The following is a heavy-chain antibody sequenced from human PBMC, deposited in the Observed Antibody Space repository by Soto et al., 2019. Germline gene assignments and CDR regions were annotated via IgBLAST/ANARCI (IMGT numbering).Heavy chain of an antibody. Sequence: PGGSLRLSCAVSGFNFNKYAMHCVRQAPGMGLEWVALISFDGSKKLYVDSVKGRFNISRDQSENTLFLDMNSLRTEDTALYYCASVSARPDYWGRGTLVTVSS. CDR2: ISFDGSKK. CDR3: ASVSARPDY. V-gene: IGHV3-30*03. J-gene: IGHJ4*01. D-gene: IGHD6-6*01. CDR1: GFNFNKYA.